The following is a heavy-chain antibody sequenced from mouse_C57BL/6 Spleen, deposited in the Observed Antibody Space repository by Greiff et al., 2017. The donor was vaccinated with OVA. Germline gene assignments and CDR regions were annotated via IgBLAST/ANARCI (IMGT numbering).Heavy chain of an antibody. J-gene: IGHJ3*01. CDR3: ADSLYDSSWFAY. CDR1: GYTFTSYW. Sequence: QVQLQQPGAELVKPGASVKLSCKASGYTFTSYWMHWVKQRPGQGLEWIGMIHPNSGSTNYNEKFKSKATLTVDKSSSTAYMQLSSLTSEDSAVYYCADSLYDSSWFAYWGQGTLVTVSA. CDR2: IHPNSGST. D-gene: IGHD2-3*01. V-gene: IGHV1-64*01.